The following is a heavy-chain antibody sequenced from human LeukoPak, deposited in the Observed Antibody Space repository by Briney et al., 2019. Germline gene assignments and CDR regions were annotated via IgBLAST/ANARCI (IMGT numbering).Heavy chain of an antibody. CDR1: GGSFSGYY. Sequence: PSETLSLTCAVYGGSFSGYYWSWIRQPPGKGLEWIGEINHSGSTNYNPSLKIRVTISVDTSKNQFSLKLSSVTATDTDVYYCARVVATYLQYFQHWGQGTLVTVSS. CDR2: INHSGST. CDR3: ARVVATYLQYFQH. V-gene: IGHV4-34*01. J-gene: IGHJ1*01.